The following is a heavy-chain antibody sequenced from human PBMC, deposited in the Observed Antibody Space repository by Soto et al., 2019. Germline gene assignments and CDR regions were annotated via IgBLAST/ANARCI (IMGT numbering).Heavy chain of an antibody. D-gene: IGHD3-10*01. J-gene: IGHJ6*04. V-gene: IGHV4-59*08. CDR3: ARGNDGWGCVNYFGMDV. Sequence: PSETLSLTCTVSGGSISSYYWSWIRQPPGKGLEWIGYIYYRGSTNYNPSLKSRVTISVDTSKTQFSLKLSSVTAAVTAVYYCARGNDGWGCVNYFGMDVCGKGITGTVAS. CDR1: GGSISSYY. CDR2: IYYRGST.